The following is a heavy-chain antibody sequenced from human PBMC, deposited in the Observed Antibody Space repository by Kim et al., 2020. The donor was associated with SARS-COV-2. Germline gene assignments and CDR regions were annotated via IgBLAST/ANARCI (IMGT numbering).Heavy chain of an antibody. J-gene: IGHJ6*02. CDR3: ATGPSVYCSGGSCYSSSAYYYYYGMDV. Sequence: ASVKVSCKVSGYTLTELSMHWVRQAPGKGLEWMGGFDPEDGETIYAQKFQGRVTMTEDTSTDTAYMELSSLRSEDTAVYYCATGPSVYCSGGSCYSSSAYYYYYGMDVWGQGPTVTVSS. D-gene: IGHD2-15*01. CDR1: GYTLTELS. CDR2: FDPEDGET. V-gene: IGHV1-24*01.